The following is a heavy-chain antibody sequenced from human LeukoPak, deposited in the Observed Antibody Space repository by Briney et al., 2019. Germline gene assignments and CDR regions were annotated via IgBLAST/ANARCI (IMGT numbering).Heavy chain of an antibody. V-gene: IGHV4-34*01. Sequence: SETLSLTCAVYGGSFSGYYWSWIRQPPGKGLEWIGEINHSGSTNYNPSLKSRVTISVDTSKNQFSLKLSSVTAADTAVYYCAKNRDEEIGSSWYWLWYFDYWGQGTLVTVSS. CDR2: INHSGST. D-gene: IGHD6-13*01. CDR1: GGSFSGYY. CDR3: AKNRDEEIGSSWYWLWYFDY. J-gene: IGHJ4*02.